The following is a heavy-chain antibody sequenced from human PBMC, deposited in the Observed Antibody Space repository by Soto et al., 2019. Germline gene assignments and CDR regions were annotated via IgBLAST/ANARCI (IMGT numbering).Heavy chain of an antibody. CDR3: ATGLRDIVVVPAAIPFDY. Sequence: GASVKVSCKVSGYTLTELSMHWVRQAPGKGLEWMGGFDPEDGETIYAQKFQGRVTMTEDTSTDTAYMELSSLRSEDTAVYYCATGLRDIVVVPAAIPFDYWGQGTLVTVSS. CDR1: GYTLTELS. CDR2: FDPEDGET. V-gene: IGHV1-24*01. D-gene: IGHD2-2*01. J-gene: IGHJ4*02.